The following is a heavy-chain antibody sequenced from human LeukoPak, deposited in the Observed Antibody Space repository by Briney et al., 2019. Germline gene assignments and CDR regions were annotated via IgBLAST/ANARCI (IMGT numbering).Heavy chain of an antibody. J-gene: IGHJ4*02. V-gene: IGHV1-69*13. CDR1: GGTFIICA. CDR2: IMPIFGTA. D-gene: IGHD5-24*01. Sequence: ASVTVSGKASGGTFIICAISWVRQAPGQGLEWMGGIMPIFGTANYAQKFQGRLTITADESTSTAYMELSSLRSEDTAVYYCARVTEMATIWDYWGQGTLVTVSS. CDR3: ARVTEMATIWDY.